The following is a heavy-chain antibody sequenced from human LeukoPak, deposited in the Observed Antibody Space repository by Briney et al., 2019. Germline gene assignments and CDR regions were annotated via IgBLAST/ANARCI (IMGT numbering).Heavy chain of an antibody. V-gene: IGHV6-1*01. CDR2: TYYRSKWYN. CDR3: ARERITSGLAVAGTSGGMDV. CDR1: GVSVSSNSAA. Sequence: SQTLSLTCAISGVSVSSNSAAWNWIRQSPSRGLEWLGRTYYRSKWYNDYAVSVKSRITINPDTSKNQFSLQLNSVTPEDTAVYYCARERITSGLAVAGTSGGMDVWGQGTTVTVSS. J-gene: IGHJ6*02. D-gene: IGHD6-19*01.